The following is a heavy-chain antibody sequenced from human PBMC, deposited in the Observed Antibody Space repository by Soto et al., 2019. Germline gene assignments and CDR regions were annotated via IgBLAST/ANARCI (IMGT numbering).Heavy chain of an antibody. CDR1: GFTFSSYW. V-gene: IGHV3-74*01. J-gene: IGHJ5*02. D-gene: IGHD5-12*01. CDR3: ARDLRRIVAKDWFEP. CDR2: INSDGSST. Sequence: HPGWSLRLSCAASGFTFSSYWMHLVRQAPGKGLVWVSRINSDGSSTSYADSVKGRFTISRDNAKNTLYLQMNSLRAEDTAVYYCARDLRRIVAKDWFEPWGEGTLVTVSS.